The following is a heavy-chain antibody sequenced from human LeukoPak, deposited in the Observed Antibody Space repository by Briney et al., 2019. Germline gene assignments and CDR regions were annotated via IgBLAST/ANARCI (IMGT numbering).Heavy chain of an antibody. CDR3: ARGTTVTPLYYYYMDV. D-gene: IGHD4-11*01. V-gene: IGHV4-59*01. CDR1: GGSISSYY. J-gene: IGHJ6*03. Sequence: PSETLSLTCTVSGGSISSYYWSWIRQPPGKGLEWIGYIYNSGSTNYNPSLKSRVTISVDTSKNQFSLKLSSVTAADTAVYYCARGTTVTPLYYYYMDVWGKGTTVTVSS. CDR2: IYNSGST.